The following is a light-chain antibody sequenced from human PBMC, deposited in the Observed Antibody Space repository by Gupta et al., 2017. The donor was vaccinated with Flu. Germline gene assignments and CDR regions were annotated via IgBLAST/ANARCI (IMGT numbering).Light chain of an antibody. CDR2: AAS. V-gene: IGKV1-12*01. CDR3: EQASSFPVT. CDR1: QGINNW. Sequence: DIQMTQSPSSVSASVGDSVTITCRPSQGINNWLAWYQQKPGKAPKLLIYAASTLGGGVPSRFSGSTSGTDFTLTISSLQPEDFATYYCEQASSFPVTFGGGTKVEIK. J-gene: IGKJ4*01.